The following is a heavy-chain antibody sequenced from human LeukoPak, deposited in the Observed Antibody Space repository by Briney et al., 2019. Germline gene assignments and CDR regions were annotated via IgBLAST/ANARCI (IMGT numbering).Heavy chain of an antibody. CDR2: ISDDGNYI. D-gene: IGHD6-19*01. Sequence: PGGSLRLSCAASGFTFSNFGMNWVRQAPGKGLEWVSSISDDGNYIYYGDSVKGRFTISRDNSKNTLYLQMNSLRAEDTAVYYCARDRAGYSSGWYLRYFDYWGQGTLVTVSS. V-gene: IGHV3-21*01. J-gene: IGHJ4*02. CDR3: ARDRAGYSSGWYLRYFDY. CDR1: GFTFSNFG.